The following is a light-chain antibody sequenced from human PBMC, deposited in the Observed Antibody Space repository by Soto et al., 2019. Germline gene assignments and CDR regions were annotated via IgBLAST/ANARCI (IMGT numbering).Light chain of an antibody. Sequence: DIVMTQSPDSLAVSLGERATVNCKSGQSVLYSSDNRNYLAWYQQKPGQSPKLLISWASTRESGVPERFSGSGSETDFTLTISSLQAEDVAVYFCQQYYTNPRTFGQGTKVESK. CDR2: WAS. CDR1: QSVLYSSDNRNY. V-gene: IGKV4-1*01. CDR3: QQYYTNPRT. J-gene: IGKJ1*01.